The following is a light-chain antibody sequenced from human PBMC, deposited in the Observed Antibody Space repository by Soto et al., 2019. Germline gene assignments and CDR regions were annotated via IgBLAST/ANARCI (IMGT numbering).Light chain of an antibody. J-gene: IGKJ4*01. CDR3: QQLTSNPLT. CDR2: AAS. CDR1: QGITNS. V-gene: IGKV1-9*01. Sequence: DIQLTHSPSFLSASVGDRVTITCRASQGITNSLAWYQQKPGKAPNLLIYAASTLQGGVPSRFSGSGSGTDFTLTISSLQPVDFATYYCQQLTSNPLTFGGGTKVEIK.